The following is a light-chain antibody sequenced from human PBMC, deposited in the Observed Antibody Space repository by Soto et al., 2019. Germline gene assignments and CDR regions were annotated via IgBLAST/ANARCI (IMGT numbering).Light chain of an antibody. Sequence: DIQMTQSPSSLSASVGDTVTMTCRASQSIALSVNWYQQKPGKAPKLLIYVAFTLESGVPSRFSGSESGTEFTLTIRSLQPEDFATYYCQQSFRSPITFGQGTRLE. CDR3: QQSFRSPIT. CDR1: QSIALS. V-gene: IGKV1-39*01. CDR2: VAF. J-gene: IGKJ5*01.